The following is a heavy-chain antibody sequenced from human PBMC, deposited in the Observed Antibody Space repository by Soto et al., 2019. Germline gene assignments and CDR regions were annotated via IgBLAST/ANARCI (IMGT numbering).Heavy chain of an antibody. V-gene: IGHV3-9*01. CDR2: ISWNSGSV. Sequence: SLKISCAASGFSFYDYAMHWVRQAPGKGPEWVSGISWNSGSVDYADSVKGRFTISRDNAKNSLYLQMNRLRPEDTASYYCAKGRGSSGYLFDYWGQGALVAVSS. D-gene: IGHD3-22*01. J-gene: IGHJ4*01. CDR1: GFSFYDYA. CDR3: AKGRGSSGYLFDY.